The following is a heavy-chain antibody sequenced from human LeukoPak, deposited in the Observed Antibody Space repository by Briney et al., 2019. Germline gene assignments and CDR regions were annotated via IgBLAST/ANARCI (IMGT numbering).Heavy chain of an antibody. J-gene: IGHJ2*01. D-gene: IGHD2-2*01. CDR2: INHSGST. Sequence: PSETLSLTXXVYGGSFSGYYWSWIRQPPGKGLEWIGEINHSGSTNYNPSLKSRVTISVDTSKNQFSLKLSSVTAADTAVYYCARPWGVVVPAATDWYFDLWGRGTLVTVSS. CDR1: GGSFSGYY. V-gene: IGHV4-34*01. CDR3: ARPWGVVVPAATDWYFDL.